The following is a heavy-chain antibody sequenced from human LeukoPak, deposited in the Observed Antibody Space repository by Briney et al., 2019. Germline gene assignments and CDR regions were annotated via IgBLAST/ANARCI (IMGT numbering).Heavy chain of an antibody. D-gene: IGHD3-16*02. CDR2: INWNGGST. CDR1: GFTFSNAW. J-gene: IGHJ4*02. CDR3: AKSTLAFGGVIAYFDY. Sequence: GGSLRLSCAASGFTFSNAWMSWVRHAPGKGLEWVSGINWNGGSTGYADSVKGRFTISRDNAKNSLYLQMNSLRAEDTAVYYCAKSTLAFGGVIAYFDYWGQGTLVTVSS. V-gene: IGHV3-20*04.